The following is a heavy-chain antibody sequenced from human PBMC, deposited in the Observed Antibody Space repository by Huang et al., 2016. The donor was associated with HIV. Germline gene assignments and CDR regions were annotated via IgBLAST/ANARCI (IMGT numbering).Heavy chain of an antibody. D-gene: IGHD3-16*02. CDR2: ISSSSYI. CDR3: ARVYDDGWGTYRYTDWYFDP. J-gene: IGHJ2*01. V-gene: IGHV3-21*01. CDR1: GFTLSGYT. Sequence: EVQLVESGGGLVKPGGSLRVSCTASGFTLSGYTMNWVRQSPGKGLGWVSFISSSSYIYYADSVKGGFTISRDNAKNSLYLQMNILRAADTAVYYCARVYDDGWGTYRYTDWYFDPWGRGTLVTVSS.